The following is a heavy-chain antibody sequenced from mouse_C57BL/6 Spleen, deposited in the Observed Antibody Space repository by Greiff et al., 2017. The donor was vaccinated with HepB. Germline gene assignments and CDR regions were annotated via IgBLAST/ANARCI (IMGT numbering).Heavy chain of an antibody. CDR3: ARDYYGSTGGY. Sequence: QVQLKQPGAELVKPGASVKMSCKASGYTFTSYWITWVTQRPGQGLEWIGDIYPGSGSTNYNDKFKSKATLTVDTSSSTAYMQLSSLTSEDSAVYYCARDYYGSTGGYWGQGTTLTVSS. V-gene: IGHV1-55*01. J-gene: IGHJ2*01. CDR2: IYPGSGST. D-gene: IGHD1-1*01. CDR1: GYTFTSYW.